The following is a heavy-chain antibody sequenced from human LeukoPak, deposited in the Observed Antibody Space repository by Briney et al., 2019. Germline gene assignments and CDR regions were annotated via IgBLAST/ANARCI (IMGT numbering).Heavy chain of an antibody. CDR2: IYPGDSDT. Sequence: HGESLKISCKGSGYSFTNYWIGWVRQMPGKGLEWMGIIYPGDSDTRYSPSFQGRVIISADKSITTAYLHLISLKASDTATYYCARLGTSASRAHAFDIWGQGTMVTVSS. J-gene: IGHJ3*02. CDR1: GYSFTNYW. V-gene: IGHV5-51*01. CDR3: ARLGTSASRAHAFDI.